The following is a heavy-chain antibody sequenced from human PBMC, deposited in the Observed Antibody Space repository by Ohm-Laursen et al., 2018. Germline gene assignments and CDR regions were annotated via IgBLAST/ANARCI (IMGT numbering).Heavy chain of an antibody. V-gene: IGHV3-23*01. CDR1: GFPFSAYS. Sequence: SLRLSCAASGFPFSAYSMNWVRQAPAGGLEWVSGISGGGGGTYYADSVKGRFTISRDNSKNMLYLQMNTLRAEDTAVYYCAKATPYNNYESRYFDFWGQGTLVTVSS. CDR3: AKATPYNNYESRYFDF. D-gene: IGHD4-11*01. J-gene: IGHJ4*02. CDR2: ISGGGGGT.